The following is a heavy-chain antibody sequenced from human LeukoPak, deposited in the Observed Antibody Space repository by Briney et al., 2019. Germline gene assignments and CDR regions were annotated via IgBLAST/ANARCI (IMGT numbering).Heavy chain of an antibody. V-gene: IGHV4-59*12. Sequence: SETLSLTCTVSGGSISIYYWSWLRQPPGKGLEWIGSIYHSGSTNYNPSLKSRVTISVDKSKNQFSLKLSSVTAADTAVYYCASYYDSSGQGAFDIWGQGTMVTVSS. CDR1: GGSISIYY. J-gene: IGHJ3*02. CDR2: IYHSGST. CDR3: ASYYDSSGQGAFDI. D-gene: IGHD3-22*01.